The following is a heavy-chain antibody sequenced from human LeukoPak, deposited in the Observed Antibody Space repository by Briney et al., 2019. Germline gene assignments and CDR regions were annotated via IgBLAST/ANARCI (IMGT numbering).Heavy chain of an antibody. J-gene: IGHJ4*02. D-gene: IGHD6-19*01. CDR2: IRSKANNYAT. CDR1: GFTFSNSA. CDR3: TSSGWYYFDY. Sequence: GGSLRLSCAASGFTFSNSAMHWVRQASGKGLEWVGRIRSKANNYATAYTASVKGRFTISRDDSKNMAYLQMNSLKTEDTAVYYCTSSGWYYFDYWGQGTLVTVS. V-gene: IGHV3-73*01.